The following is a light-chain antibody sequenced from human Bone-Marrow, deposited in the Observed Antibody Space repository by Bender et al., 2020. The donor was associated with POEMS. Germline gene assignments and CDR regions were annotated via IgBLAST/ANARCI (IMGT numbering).Light chain of an antibody. J-gene: IGLJ3*02. Sequence: QSVLTQPASVSGSPGQSITISCTGTSSDVGGYNYVSWYQQHPGKAPKLMIYDVTNRPSGVSNRFSGSKSDNTASLTISGLQAEDEADFYCCSYADNSVWVFGGGTKLTVL. CDR3: CSYADNSVWV. CDR1: SSDVGGYNY. CDR2: DVT. V-gene: IGLV2-14*01.